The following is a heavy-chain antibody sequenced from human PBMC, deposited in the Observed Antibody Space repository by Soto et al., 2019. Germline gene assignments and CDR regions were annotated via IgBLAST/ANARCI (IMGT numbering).Heavy chain of an antibody. CDR3: ARLTKYFGELSRWFDP. CDR1: GGSFSGYY. V-gene: IGHV4-34*01. Sequence: SETLSLTCAVYGGSFSGYYWSWIRQPPGKGLEWIGEINHSGSTNYNPSLKSRVTISVDTSKNQFSLKLSSVTATDTAVYYCARLTKYFGELSRWFDPWGQGTLVTVSS. D-gene: IGHD3-10*01. CDR2: INHSGST. J-gene: IGHJ5*02.